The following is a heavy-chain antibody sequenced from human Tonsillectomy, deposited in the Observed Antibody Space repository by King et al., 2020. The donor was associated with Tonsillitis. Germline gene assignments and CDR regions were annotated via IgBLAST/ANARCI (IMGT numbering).Heavy chain of an antibody. CDR1: GFTFISYV. D-gene: IGHD2-2*01. CDR3: ASGGDVVVPTAPFDY. CDR2: ISYDGSNK. Sequence: VQLVESGGGVVAPGRSLRLSCAASGFTFISYVMHWVRQAPGKGLEWVAVISYDGSNKYYADSVKGRFTISRDNSQSTLYLQMNSLRAEDTAVYYCASGGDVVVPTAPFDYWGQGTPFTVSS. V-gene: IGHV3-30-3*01. J-gene: IGHJ4*02.